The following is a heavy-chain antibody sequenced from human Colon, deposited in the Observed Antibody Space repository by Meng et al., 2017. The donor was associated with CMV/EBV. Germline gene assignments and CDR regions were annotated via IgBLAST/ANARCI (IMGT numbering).Heavy chain of an antibody. J-gene: IGHJ4*02. CDR1: CGSISTEGYS. D-gene: IGHD3-16*01. V-gene: IGHV4-31*02. Sequence: CGSISTEGYSWSWIRHHPGGVLEWIGYLFYTGTTYYNPSLKSRVTISVDTSKSHFSLKLNSVTAADTAVYFCSRNYIWGDFQFDCWGQGTLVTVSS. CDR2: LFYTGTT. CDR3: SRNYIWGDFQFDC.